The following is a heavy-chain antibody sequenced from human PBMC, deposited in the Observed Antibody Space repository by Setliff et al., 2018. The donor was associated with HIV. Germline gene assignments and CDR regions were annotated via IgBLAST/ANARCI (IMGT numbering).Heavy chain of an antibody. Sequence: HPGGSLRLSCEASEFTFNSYGMHWVRQAPGKGLEWVALISYDGSDKFYGDSVKGRFTISRDNSKNTLYLQMSGLRPEDTAVYYCAKDSGYLSSWAVIDYWGRGTLVTVSS. J-gene: IGHJ4*02. CDR3: AKDSGYLSSWAVIDY. V-gene: IGHV3-30*18. CDR2: ISYDGSDK. D-gene: IGHD6-13*01. CDR1: EFTFNSYG.